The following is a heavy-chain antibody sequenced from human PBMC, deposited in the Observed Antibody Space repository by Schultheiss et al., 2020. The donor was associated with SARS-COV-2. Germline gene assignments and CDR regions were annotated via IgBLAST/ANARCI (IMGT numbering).Heavy chain of an antibody. V-gene: IGHV1-3*01. CDR1: GYTFTSYA. D-gene: IGHD3-10*01. Sequence: ASVKVSCKASGYTFTSYAMHWVRQAPGQRLEWMGWSNAGNGNTKYSQEFQGRVTITRDTSASTAYMELSSLRSEDTAVYYCARAYYYAKGPYFDYWGQGTLVTVSS. CDR2: SNAGNGNT. CDR3: ARAYYYAKGPYFDY. J-gene: IGHJ4*02.